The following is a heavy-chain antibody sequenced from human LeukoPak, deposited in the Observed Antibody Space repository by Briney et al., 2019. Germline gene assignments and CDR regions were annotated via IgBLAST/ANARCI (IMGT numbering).Heavy chain of an antibody. CDR3: ARAKSRSSTYYLGH. V-gene: IGHV1-2*02. J-gene: IGHJ4*02. CDR1: GFPFNDYF. D-gene: IGHD2/OR15-2a*01. Sequence: GASVKVSCKASGFPFNDYFIHWVRQAPGQGLQWMGWINPYSGATNFGQNFRARVSFTRDASIATVFMDLKSLTSDDTAIYFCARAKSRSSTYYLGHWGQGTLVTVSS. CDR2: INPYSGAT.